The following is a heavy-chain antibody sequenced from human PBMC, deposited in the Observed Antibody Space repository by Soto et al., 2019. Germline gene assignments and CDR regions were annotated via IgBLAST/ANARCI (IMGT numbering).Heavy chain of an antibody. V-gene: IGHV1-46*01. CDR1: GGTFSSYA. D-gene: IGHD2-21*01. CDR3: ARAKAYSRGPFDY. Sequence: ASVKVSCKASGGTFSSYAISWVRQAPGQGLEWMGIINPSGGSTSYAQKFQGRVTMTRDTSTSTVYMELSSLRSEDTAVYYCARAKAYSRGPFDYWGQGTLVTVSS. CDR2: INPSGGST. J-gene: IGHJ4*02.